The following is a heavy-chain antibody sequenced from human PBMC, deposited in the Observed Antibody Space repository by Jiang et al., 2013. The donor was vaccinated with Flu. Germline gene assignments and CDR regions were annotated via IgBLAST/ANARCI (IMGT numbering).Heavy chain of an antibody. CDR2: IYPGDSDT. V-gene: IGHV5-51*01. D-gene: IGHD6-13*01. J-gene: IGHJ6*04. Sequence: GAEVKKPGESLKISCKISGYSFTNYWIGWVRQMPGKGLEWMGIIYPGDSDTRYSPSFQGQVTISADKSISTAYLQWSSLKASDTAMYYCARGHPPLEYSSSWYGWYGMDVWGKGTTVTVSS. CDR3: ARGHPPLEYSSSWYGWYGMDV. CDR1: GYSFTNYW.